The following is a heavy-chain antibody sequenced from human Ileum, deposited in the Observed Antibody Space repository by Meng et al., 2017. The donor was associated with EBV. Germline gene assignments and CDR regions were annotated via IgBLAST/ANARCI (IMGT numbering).Heavy chain of an antibody. CDR2: VYHRGDT. CDR1: GDSISSDIW. Sequence: VELQESGPGLWKPSGTLSLTCPVSGDSISSDIWWSWVRQPPGKGLEWIGEVYHRGDTNYNPSLKSRVDISVDKSKNQFYLSLFSVTAADTAVYYCGRDQGRELINHWGQGTLVTVSS. V-gene: IGHV4-4*02. CDR3: GRDQGRELINH. D-gene: IGHD1-7*01. J-gene: IGHJ4*02.